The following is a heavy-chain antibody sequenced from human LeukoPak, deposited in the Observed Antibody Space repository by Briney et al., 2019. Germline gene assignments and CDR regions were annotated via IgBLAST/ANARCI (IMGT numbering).Heavy chain of an antibody. V-gene: IGHV4-59*12. CDR3: ARRQSGTMMEV. J-gene: IGHJ6*04. CDR1: GGSFSSYY. Sequence: SETLSLTCAVYGGSFSSYYWSWIRQPPGKGLEWIGYIYYSGSTNYNPSLKSRVTISVDTSKNQLSLKLTSVTAADTAVYYCARRQSGTMMEVWGKGTTVTISS. D-gene: IGHD3-10*01. CDR2: IYYSGST.